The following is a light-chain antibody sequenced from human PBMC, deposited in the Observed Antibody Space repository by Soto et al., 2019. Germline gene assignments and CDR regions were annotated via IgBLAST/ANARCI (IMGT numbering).Light chain of an antibody. CDR1: QSISFY. Sequence: EIVLTQSPATLSLSPGERATLSCRASQSISFYLTWYQHKPGQAPRLLIYDASNRATGIPARFSGSGYGTDFTLTISSQEPEDFAVYYCQQRSNWPTFGQGTRLEIK. CDR2: DAS. CDR3: QQRSNWPT. V-gene: IGKV3-11*01. J-gene: IGKJ5*01.